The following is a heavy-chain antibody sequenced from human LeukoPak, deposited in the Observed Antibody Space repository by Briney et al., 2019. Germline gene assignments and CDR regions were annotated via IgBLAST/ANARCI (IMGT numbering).Heavy chain of an antibody. CDR2: IYNSGGT. CDR1: GGSIRSSH. J-gene: IGHJ5*02. V-gene: IGHV4-4*07. D-gene: IGHD7-27*01. CDR3: ASGLTVPPYNWFDP. Sequence: KPSETLSLTCTVSGGSIRSSHWSWIRQPAGKGLEWIAIIYNSGGTNYNPSLKSRVTISRDTSKNQFSLTLTSVTAADTAVYYCASGLTVPPYNWFDPWGQGTLVTVSS.